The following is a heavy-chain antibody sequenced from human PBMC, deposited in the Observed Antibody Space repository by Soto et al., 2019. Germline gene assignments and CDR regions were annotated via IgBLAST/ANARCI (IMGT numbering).Heavy chain of an antibody. CDR3: ARSLAARAYYGMDV. CDR2: INHSGST. Sequence: SETLSLTCAVYGGSFSGYYWSWIRQPPGKGLEWIGEINHSGSTNYNPSLKSRVTISVDTSKNQFSLKPSSVTAADTAVYYCARSLAARAYYGMDVWGQGTTVTVSS. CDR1: GGSFSGYY. V-gene: IGHV4-34*01. D-gene: IGHD6-6*01. J-gene: IGHJ6*02.